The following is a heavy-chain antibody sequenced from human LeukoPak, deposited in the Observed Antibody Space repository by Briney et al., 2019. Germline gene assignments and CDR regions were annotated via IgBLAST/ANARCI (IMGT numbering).Heavy chain of an antibody. J-gene: IGHJ4*02. V-gene: IGHV4-61*02. CDR1: SGSFSNGISY. D-gene: IGHD6-19*01. CDR2: LYSSENI. CDR3: ARTYSSGWYRYFDY. Sequence: PSQTLSLTCTVSSGSFSNGISYWSWIRQPAGKGLEWIGLLYSSENINYNPSLKSRVTISLDTSKNQFSLKLSSVTAADTAVYYCARTYSSGWYRYFDYWGQGTLVTVSS.